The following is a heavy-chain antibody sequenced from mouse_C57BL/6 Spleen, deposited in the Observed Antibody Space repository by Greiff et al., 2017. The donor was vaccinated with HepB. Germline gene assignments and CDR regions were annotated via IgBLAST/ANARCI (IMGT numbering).Heavy chain of an antibody. Sequence: VQLQQPGAELVMPGASVKLSCKASGYTFTSYWMHWVKQRPGQGLEWIGEIDPSDSYTNYNQKFKGKSTLTVDKSSSTAYMQLSSLTSEDSAVYYCASGSSYGRGFDYWGQGTTLTVSS. D-gene: IGHD1-1*01. CDR3: ASGSSYGRGFDY. V-gene: IGHV1-69*01. CDR1: GYTFTSYW. J-gene: IGHJ2*01. CDR2: IDPSDSYT.